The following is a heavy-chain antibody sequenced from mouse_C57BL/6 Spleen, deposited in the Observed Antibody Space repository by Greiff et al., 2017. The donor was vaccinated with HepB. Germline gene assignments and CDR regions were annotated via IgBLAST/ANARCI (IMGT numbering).Heavy chain of an antibody. D-gene: IGHD1-1*01. Sequence: VQLQQPGAELVRPGSSVKLSCKASGYTFTSYWMHWVKQRPIQGLEWIGNIDPSDSETHYNQKFKDKATLTVDKSSSTAYMQLSSLTSEDSAVYYCARSATTVVASDYFDYWGQGTTLTVSS. CDR3: ARSATTVVASDYFDY. J-gene: IGHJ2*01. V-gene: IGHV1-52*01. CDR1: GYTFTSYW. CDR2: IDPSDSET.